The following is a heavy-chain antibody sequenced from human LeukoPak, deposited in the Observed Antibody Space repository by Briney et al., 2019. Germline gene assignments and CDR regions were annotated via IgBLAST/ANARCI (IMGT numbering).Heavy chain of an antibody. Sequence: SETLSLTCTVSGYSISTGSYWGWIRQPPGKGLEWIGNIQYRGDSYYNPSLKSRVTISLDTSKNQFSLRLNSVTAADTAVYYCARELLYYYMDVWGKGTTVTVSS. V-gene: IGHV4-38-2*02. CDR3: ARELLYYYMDV. CDR2: IQYRGDS. D-gene: IGHD2/OR15-2a*01. CDR1: GYSISTGSY. J-gene: IGHJ6*03.